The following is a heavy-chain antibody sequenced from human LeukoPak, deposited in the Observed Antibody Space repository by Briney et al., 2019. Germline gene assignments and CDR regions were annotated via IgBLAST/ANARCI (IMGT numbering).Heavy chain of an antibody. D-gene: IGHD5-12*01. Sequence: SETLSLTCTVSGGSISSYYWSWIRQPPGKGLEWIGYIYHSGSTYYNPSLKSRVTISVDRSKNQFSLKLSSVTAADTAVYYCARTDIVATYFDYWGQGTLVTVSS. V-gene: IGHV4-59*12. CDR1: GGSISSYY. CDR2: IYHSGST. CDR3: ARTDIVATYFDY. J-gene: IGHJ4*02.